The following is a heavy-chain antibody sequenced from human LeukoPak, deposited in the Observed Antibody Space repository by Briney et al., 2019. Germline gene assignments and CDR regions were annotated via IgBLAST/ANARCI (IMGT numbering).Heavy chain of an antibody. CDR2: IYYSGST. V-gene: IGHV4-39*07. J-gene: IGHJ4*02. D-gene: IGHD6-13*01. CDR1: GGSISSSSYY. CDR3: ARVQSAGTRVDY. Sequence: SETLSLTCTVSGGSISSSSYYWGWIRQPPGKGLEWIGSIYYSGSTYYNPSLKSRVTISVDTSKNQFSLKLSSVTAADTAVYYCARVQSAGTRVDYWGQGTLVTVSS.